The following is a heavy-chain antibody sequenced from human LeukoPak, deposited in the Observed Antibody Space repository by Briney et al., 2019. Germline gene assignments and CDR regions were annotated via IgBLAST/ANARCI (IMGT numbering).Heavy chain of an antibody. J-gene: IGHJ6*03. Sequence: GESLKISCKGSGYSFTSYWIGWVRQMPGKGLEWMGIIYLGDSDTRYSPSFQGQVTISADKSISTAYLQWSSLKASDTAMYYCARQSLSYYYGSGSYRHYYYYYMDVWGKGPRSPSP. CDR3: ARQSLSYYYGSGSYRHYYYYYMDV. V-gene: IGHV5-51*01. CDR2: IYLGDSDT. CDR1: GYSFTSYW. D-gene: IGHD3-10*01.